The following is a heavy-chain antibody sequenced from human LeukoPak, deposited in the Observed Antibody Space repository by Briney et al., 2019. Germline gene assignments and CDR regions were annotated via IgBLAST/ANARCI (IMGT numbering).Heavy chain of an antibody. CDR1: GGSISSYY. CDR2: IYYSGST. V-gene: IGHV4-59*08. CDR3: VRHPRRDGFYWYFDL. D-gene: IGHD5-24*01. J-gene: IGHJ2*01. Sequence: SETLSLTCTVSGGSISSYYWSWIRQPPGKGLEWIGYIYYSGSTNYNPSLKSRVTISVDTSKNQFSLKLSSVTAADTAVYYCVRHPRRDGFYWYFDLWGRGTLVTVSS.